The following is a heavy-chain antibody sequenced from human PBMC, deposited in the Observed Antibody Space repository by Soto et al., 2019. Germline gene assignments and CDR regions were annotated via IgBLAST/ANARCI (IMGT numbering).Heavy chain of an antibody. CDR3: AKFLGGSTSCYDCYYFDY. CDR1: GFTFSSYA. CDR2: ISGSGGST. Sequence: EVQLLESGGGLVQPGGSLRLSCAASGFTFSSYAMSWVRQAPGKGLEWVSAISGSGGSTYYADSVKGRFTISRDNSKNTLYLQMNSLRAEDTAVCHCAKFLGGSTSCYDCYYFDYWGQGTLVTVSS. V-gene: IGHV3-23*01. J-gene: IGHJ4*02. D-gene: IGHD2-2*01.